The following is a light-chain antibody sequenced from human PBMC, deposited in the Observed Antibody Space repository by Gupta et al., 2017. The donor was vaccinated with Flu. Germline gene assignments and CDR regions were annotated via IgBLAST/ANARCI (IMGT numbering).Light chain of an antibody. CDR2: ERS. Sequence: QSALTQPAPVSGSPGPSIAISCTGTNSDIGAYNYVSWYQQHPGKAPKLMIDERSNRPAGVSTRFSGSKSGNTASLTIAGREAEDEDDYYCDSDGAVGVFGGGTKVTVL. V-gene: IGLV2-14*01. J-gene: IGLJ2*01. CDR1: NSDIGAYNY. CDR3: DSDGAVGV.